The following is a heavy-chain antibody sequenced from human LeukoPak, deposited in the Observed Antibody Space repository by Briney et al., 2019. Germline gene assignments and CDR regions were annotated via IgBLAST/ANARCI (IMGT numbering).Heavy chain of an antibody. Sequence: GGSLRLSCAASGFTFSSYGMHWVRQAPGKGLEWVAGIRKSGSTKYYADSVKGRFTISRDNAKNPLYLQMNSLRAEDKAVYYWARDGYSKKIDYWGQGTLVTVSS. J-gene: IGHJ4*02. V-gene: IGHV3-33*01. CDR3: ARDGYSKKIDY. CDR2: IRKSGSTK. D-gene: IGHD6-13*01. CDR1: GFTFSSYG.